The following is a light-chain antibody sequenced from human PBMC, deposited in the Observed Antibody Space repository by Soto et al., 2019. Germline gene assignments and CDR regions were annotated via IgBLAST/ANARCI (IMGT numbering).Light chain of an antibody. V-gene: IGLV6-57*02. Sequence: NFMLTQPHSVSESPGKTVTISCTGSSGNIVSNYVQWYQQRPGSPPTTVIYEDNQRPSGVPDRFSGSIDSSSNSASLTISGLKTEDEADYYCQSYDGSKVVFGGGTQLTVL. CDR3: QSYDGSKVV. CDR2: EDN. CDR1: SGNIVSNY. J-gene: IGLJ7*01.